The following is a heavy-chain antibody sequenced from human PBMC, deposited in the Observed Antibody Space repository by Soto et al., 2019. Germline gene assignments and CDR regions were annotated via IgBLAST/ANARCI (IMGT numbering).Heavy chain of an antibody. J-gene: IGHJ5*02. V-gene: IGHV1-18*01. D-gene: IGHD5-18*01. CDR3: ARVDTAADWFDP. CDR2: ISAYNGNT. Sequence: ASVKVSCKASGYTFTSYGISWVRQAPGQGLEWMGWISAYNGNTNYAQKLQGRVTMTTDTSTSTAYMELRSLRSDDTAVYYCARVDTAADWFDPWGQGALVTVSS. CDR1: GYTFTSYG.